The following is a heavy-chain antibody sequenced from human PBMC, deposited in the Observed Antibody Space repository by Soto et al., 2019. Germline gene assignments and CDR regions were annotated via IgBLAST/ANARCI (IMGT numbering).Heavy chain of an antibody. CDR3: ARADYYDSSGYNIDYFDY. Sequence: GGSLRLSCAASGFTFSSYAMHWVRQAPGKGLEWVAVISYDGSNKYYADSVKGRFTISRDNSKNTLYLQMNSLRAEDTAVYYCARADYYDSSGYNIDYFDYWGQGTLVTVSS. CDR2: ISYDGSNK. D-gene: IGHD3-22*01. CDR1: GFTFSSYA. V-gene: IGHV3-30-3*01. J-gene: IGHJ4*02.